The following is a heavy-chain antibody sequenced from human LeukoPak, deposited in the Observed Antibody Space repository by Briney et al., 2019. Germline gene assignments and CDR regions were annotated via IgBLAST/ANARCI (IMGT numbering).Heavy chain of an antibody. V-gene: IGHV3-23*01. CDR3: AKDLRGITMAGGWFDP. CDR1: GFTFSSYA. CDR2: ISGSGGST. D-gene: IGHD3-10*01. Sequence: PGGSLRLSCAASGFTFSSYAMSWVRQAPGKGLEWVSAISGSGGSTYYADSVKGRFTISRDNSKNTLYLQMNSLRAEDTAVYYCAKDLRGITMAGGWFDPWGQGTLVTVSS. J-gene: IGHJ5*02.